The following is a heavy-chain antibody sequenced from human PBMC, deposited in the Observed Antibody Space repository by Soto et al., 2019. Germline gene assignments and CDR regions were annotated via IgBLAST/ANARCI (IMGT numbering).Heavy chain of an antibody. Sequence: QVQLVQSGAEVKKPGSSVKVSCKASGGTFSSYTISWVRQAPGQGLEWMGRIIPILGIANYAQKFQGRVTIPADKSTRTAYMERSSLRSEDTAVYYWAREEYYYGSGAFFDYWGQGTLVTVSS. CDR1: GGTFSSYT. J-gene: IGHJ4*02. D-gene: IGHD3-10*01. CDR2: IIPILGIA. V-gene: IGHV1-69*08. CDR3: AREEYYYGSGAFFDY.